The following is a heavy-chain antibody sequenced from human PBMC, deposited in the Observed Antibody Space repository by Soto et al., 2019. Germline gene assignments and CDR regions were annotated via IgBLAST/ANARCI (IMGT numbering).Heavy chain of an antibody. Sequence: ASVKVSCKASGYTFTGYYMHWVRQAPGQGLEWMGWSNRNSGGTNYGQKFQGRVTMTSDTSISTACMDLSSLRSNATAVYYSARDLCSSGCPLYYSYGMDVWGQGTTVTV. D-gene: IGHD6-19*01. J-gene: IGHJ6*02. CDR3: ARDLCSSGCPLYYSYGMDV. CDR1: GYTFTGYY. V-gene: IGHV1-2*02. CDR2: SNRNSGGT.